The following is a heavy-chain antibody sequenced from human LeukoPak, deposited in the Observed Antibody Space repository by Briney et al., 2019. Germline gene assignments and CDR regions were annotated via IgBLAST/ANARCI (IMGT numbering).Heavy chain of an antibody. CDR1: GFSIMNSA. CDR3: AKHIVGATMADAFDI. CDR2: INGTAINT. D-gene: IGHD1-26*01. J-gene: IGHJ3*02. V-gene: IGHV3-23*01. Sequence: GGSLRLSCAASGFSIMNSAMNWVRQAPGKGLEWVSAINGTAINTVYADSVKGRFTISRDYSKNTLYLQMNNLRVEDTAVYYCAKHIVGATMADAFDIWGQGTMVTVSS.